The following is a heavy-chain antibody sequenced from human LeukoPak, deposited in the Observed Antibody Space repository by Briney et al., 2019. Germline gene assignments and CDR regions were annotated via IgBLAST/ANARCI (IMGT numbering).Heavy chain of an antibody. CDR2: ISSSSSYI. D-gene: IGHD1-26*01. CDR1: GFTFSSYS. V-gene: IGHV3-21*01. J-gene: IGHJ5*02. CDR3: AREPSGSPNWFDP. Sequence: GGSLRLSSAASGFTFSSYSMNWVRQAPGKGLEWVSSISSSSSYIYYADSVKGRFTISRDNAKNSLYLQMNSLRAEDTAVYYCAREPSGSPNWFDPWGQGTLVTVSS.